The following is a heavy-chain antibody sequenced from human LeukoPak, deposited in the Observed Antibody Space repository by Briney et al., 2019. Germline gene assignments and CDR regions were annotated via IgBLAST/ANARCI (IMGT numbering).Heavy chain of an antibody. J-gene: IGHJ6*02. CDR1: GFTFSSYW. V-gene: IGHV3-7*01. Sequence: GGSLRLSCAASGFTFSSYWMSWVRQAPGKGLEWVANIKQDGSEKYYVDSVKGRFTIPRDNAKNSLYLQMDSLRAEDTAVYYCARDLIVVVPPDYYYYGMDVWGQGTTVTVSS. D-gene: IGHD2-2*01. CDR2: IKQDGSEK. CDR3: ARDLIVVVPPDYYYYGMDV.